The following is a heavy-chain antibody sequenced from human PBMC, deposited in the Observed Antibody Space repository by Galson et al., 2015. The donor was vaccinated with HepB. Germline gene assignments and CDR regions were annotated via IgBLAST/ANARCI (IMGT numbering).Heavy chain of an antibody. V-gene: IGHV4-34*01. D-gene: IGHD3-3*01. CDR1: GGSFSGYY. Sequence: ETLSLTCAVYGGSFSGYYWSWIRQPPGKGLEWIGEINHSGSTNYNPSLKSRVTISVDTSKNQFSLKLSSVTAADTAVYYCARSRFFDYWGQGTLVTVSS. CDR3: ARSRFFDY. J-gene: IGHJ4*02. CDR2: INHSGST.